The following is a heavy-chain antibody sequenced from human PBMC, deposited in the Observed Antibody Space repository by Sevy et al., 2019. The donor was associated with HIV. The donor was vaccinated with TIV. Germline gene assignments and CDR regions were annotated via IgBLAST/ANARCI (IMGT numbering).Heavy chain of an antibody. D-gene: IGHD6-19*01. J-gene: IGHJ4*02. Sequence: SETLSLTCTVSGGSISSGDYYWSWIRQPPGKGLEWIGYIYYSGRTYYNPSLKSRVTISVDTSKNQFSLKLSSVTAADTAVYYCARRGSDSSGWYHFYWGQGTLVTVSS. CDR2: IYYSGRT. CDR3: ARRGSDSSGWYHFY. V-gene: IGHV4-30-4*01. CDR1: GGSISSGDYY.